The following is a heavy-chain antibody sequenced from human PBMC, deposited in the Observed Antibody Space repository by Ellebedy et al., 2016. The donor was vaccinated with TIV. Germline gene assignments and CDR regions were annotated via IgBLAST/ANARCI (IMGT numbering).Heavy chain of an antibody. CDR3: ARHKMPDAFDI. D-gene: IGHD2-2*01. V-gene: IGHV4-34*01. CDR1: GGSFSDYY. J-gene: IGHJ3*02. CDR2: INQSGST. Sequence: MPSETLSLTCAVYGGSFSDYYWSWIRQPPGKGLEWIGEINQSGSTNYNPSLKSRVTISGDTSKNQFSLNLSSVTAADTAVYYCARHKMPDAFDIWGQGTMVTVSS.